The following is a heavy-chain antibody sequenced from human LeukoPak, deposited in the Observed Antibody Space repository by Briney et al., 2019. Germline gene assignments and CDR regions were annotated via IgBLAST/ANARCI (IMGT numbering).Heavy chain of an antibody. CDR3: ARESSIAARPGRNWFDP. CDR1: GGTFSSYA. Sequence: ASVKVSCKAFGGTFSSYAISWVRQAPGQGLEWMGGIIPIFVTANYTQKFQGRVTVTADESTSTAYMELSSLRSEDTAVYYCARESSIAARPGRNWFDPWGQGTLVTVSS. CDR2: IIPIFVTA. D-gene: IGHD6-6*01. V-gene: IGHV1-69*13. J-gene: IGHJ5*02.